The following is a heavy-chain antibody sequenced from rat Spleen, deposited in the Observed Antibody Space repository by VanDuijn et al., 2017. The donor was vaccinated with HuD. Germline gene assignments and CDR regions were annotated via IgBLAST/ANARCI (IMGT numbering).Heavy chain of an antibody. D-gene: IGHD4-3*01. CDR3: ARQDTSGYSNWFAY. CDR1: GFTFNNYD. CDR2: INPGGYNT. Sequence: EVQLVESGGGLVQPGRSMKLSCVASGFTFNNYDMAWIRQAPTKGLEWVASINPGGYNTYYRDSVKGRFTVSRDNSKSTLYLQVDSLRSEDTATYYCARQDTSGYSNWFAYWGQGTLVTVSS. J-gene: IGHJ3*01. V-gene: IGHV5-25*01.